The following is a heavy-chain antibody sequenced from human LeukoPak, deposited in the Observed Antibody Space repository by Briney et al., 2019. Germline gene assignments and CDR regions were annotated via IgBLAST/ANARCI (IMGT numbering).Heavy chain of an antibody. D-gene: IGHD3-22*01. CDR1: GFTFSDYY. V-gene: IGHV3-11*01. CDR3: ARFASGSDSSGYFDYCGMDV. Sequence: GGSLRLSCAAPGFTFSDYYMSWIRQAPGKGLEWVSYISSSGSTIYYADSVKGRFTISRDNAKNSLYLQMNSLRAEDTAVYYCARFASGSDSSGYFDYCGMDVWGQGTTVTVSS. J-gene: IGHJ6*02. CDR2: ISSSGSTI.